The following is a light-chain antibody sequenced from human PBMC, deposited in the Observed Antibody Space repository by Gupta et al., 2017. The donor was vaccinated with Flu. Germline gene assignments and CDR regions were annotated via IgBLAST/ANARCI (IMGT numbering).Light chain of an antibody. CDR2: KAS. V-gene: IGKV1-5*03. CDR3: QQYNNYPLT. J-gene: IGKJ4*01. CDR1: QDVNTW. Sequence: PTALSASVGDRVTITCRASQDVNTWLAWYQQKPGRVPKLLIYKASSVESGIPSRFNGSGSGAEFTLTISSLQPDDCATYYCQQYNNYPLTFGGGTKVEIK.